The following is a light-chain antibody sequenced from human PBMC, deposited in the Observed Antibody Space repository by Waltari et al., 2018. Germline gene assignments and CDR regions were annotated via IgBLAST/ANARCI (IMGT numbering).Light chain of an antibody. J-gene: IGLJ2*01. Sequence: QSALTQPASVSGSPGQSITLSCPGTNSAIGDSNYVSWYQQHPGRVPKLIIYDVVKRPSGISDRFSGSKSGNTASLTISGLQPEDESHYFCCSYAGRKTLIFGGGTELTV. CDR2: DVV. CDR1: NSAIGDSNY. CDR3: CSYAGRKTLI. V-gene: IGLV2-23*02.